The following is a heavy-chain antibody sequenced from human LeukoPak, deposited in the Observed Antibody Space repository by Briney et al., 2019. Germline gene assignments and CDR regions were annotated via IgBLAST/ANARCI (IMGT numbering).Heavy chain of an antibody. CDR3: ARAGVGSLYGFDY. Sequence: ASVKVSCKTSGYTFTDYYIHWVRQAPGQGLEWMGWINPDSGYTNYAQKFQGRVTMTRDTSINTAYMELSRLTSDDTAVYYCARAGVGSLYGFDYWGQGTLVTVSS. V-gene: IGHV1-2*02. J-gene: IGHJ4*02. CDR1: GYTFTDYY. D-gene: IGHD1-26*01. CDR2: INPDSGYT.